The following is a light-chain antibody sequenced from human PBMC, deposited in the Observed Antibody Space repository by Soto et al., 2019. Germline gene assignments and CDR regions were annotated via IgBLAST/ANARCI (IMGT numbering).Light chain of an antibody. J-gene: IGKJ4*01. Sequence: EIVMTQSPATLSVSPGEGATLSCRASQSVSSKLAWYQQKPGQAPRLLIYGASTRATGIPARFSGSGSGTDFTLTISSLEPEDFAVYYCQQRSNWPPLTFGGGTKVDNK. CDR1: QSVSSK. CDR2: GAS. V-gene: IGKV3-11*01. CDR3: QQRSNWPPLT.